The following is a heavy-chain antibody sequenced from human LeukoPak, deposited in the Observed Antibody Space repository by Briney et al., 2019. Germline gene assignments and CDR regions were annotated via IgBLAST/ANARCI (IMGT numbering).Heavy chain of an antibody. CDR1: GFTFSSYA. Sequence: PGGSLRLSCAASGFTFSSYAMSWVRQAPGKGLEWVSAISGSGGSTYYADSMKGRFTISRDNAKNSLYLQMNSLRAEDTAVYYCARDEEYSSSPYRNFDYWGQGTLVTVSS. CDR2: ISGSGGST. J-gene: IGHJ4*02. CDR3: ARDEEYSSSPYRNFDY. D-gene: IGHD6-6*01. V-gene: IGHV3-23*01.